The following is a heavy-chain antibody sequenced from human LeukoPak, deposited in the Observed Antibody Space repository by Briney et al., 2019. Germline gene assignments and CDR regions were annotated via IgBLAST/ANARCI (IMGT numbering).Heavy chain of an antibody. CDR3: ARLSTTSGGYSWFDP. CDR1: GGSISNYY. D-gene: IGHD6-19*01. CDR2: IYDTGST. J-gene: IGHJ5*02. V-gene: IGHV4-59*08. Sequence: PSETLSLTCAVSGGSISNYYWSWIRQPPRKGLVCIGYIYDTGSTTCNSTLKSRVTISVDSSKNQFSLMLSSVNAADTAVYYCARLSTTSGGYSWFDPWGQGTLVTVSS.